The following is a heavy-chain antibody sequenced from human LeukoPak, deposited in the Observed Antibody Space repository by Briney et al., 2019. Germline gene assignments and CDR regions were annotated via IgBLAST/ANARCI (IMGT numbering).Heavy chain of an antibody. J-gene: IGHJ6*03. CDR2: VYYGGNT. CDR1: GGSISSSSYY. CDR3: ARQRADYFYHYLDV. Sequence: PSETLSLTCTVSGGSISSSSYYCDWVRQPPGKGLEWIGNVYYGGNTFYNSSLESRVTISVDMSKNQFSLKLSSLTAADTAVYYCARQRADYFYHYLDVWGKGTSVTVSS. V-gene: IGHV4-39*01.